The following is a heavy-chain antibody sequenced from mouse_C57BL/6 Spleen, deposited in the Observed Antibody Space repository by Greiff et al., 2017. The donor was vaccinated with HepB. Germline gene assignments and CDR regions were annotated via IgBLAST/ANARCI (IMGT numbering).Heavy chain of an antibody. V-gene: IGHV1-50*01. CDR1: GYTFTSYW. J-gene: IGHJ2*01. CDR3: ARSPGNYFDY. Sequence: QVQLQQSGAELVMPGASVKLSCKASGYTFTSYWMQWVKQRPGQGLEWIGEIDPSDSYTNYNQKFKGKATLTVDTSSSTAYMQLSSLTSEDSAVYYCARSPGNYFDYWGQGTTLTVSS. CDR2: IDPSDSYT. D-gene: IGHD4-1*01.